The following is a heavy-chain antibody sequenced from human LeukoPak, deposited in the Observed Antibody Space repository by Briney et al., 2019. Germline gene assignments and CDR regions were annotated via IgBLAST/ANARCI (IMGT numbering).Heavy chain of an antibody. J-gene: IGHJ4*02. CDR1: GYTFTSYG. CDR3: ARDLRGYYYGSGKASNY. Sequence: ASVKVSCKASGYTFTSYGISWVRQAAGQGLEGMGGISAYNGNTNYAQKLQGRVTMTTDTSTSTAYMELRSLRSDDTAVYYCARDLRGYYYGSGKASNYWGQGTLVTVSS. V-gene: IGHV1-18*04. D-gene: IGHD3-10*01. CDR2: ISAYNGNT.